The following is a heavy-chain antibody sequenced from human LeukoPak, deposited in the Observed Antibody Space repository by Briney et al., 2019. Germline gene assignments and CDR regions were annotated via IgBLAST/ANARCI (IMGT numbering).Heavy chain of an antibody. CDR2: IYSGGST. CDR1: GFTVSSNY. V-gene: IGHV3-53*01. J-gene: IGHJ4*02. D-gene: IGHD4-17*01. Sequence: PGGSLRPSCAASGFTVSSNYMSWVRQAPGKGLEWVSVIYSGGSTYYADSVKGRFTISRDNSKNTLYLQMNSLRAEDTAVYYCARGVDDGDYGNYFDYWGQGTLVTVSS. CDR3: ARGVDDGDYGNYFDY.